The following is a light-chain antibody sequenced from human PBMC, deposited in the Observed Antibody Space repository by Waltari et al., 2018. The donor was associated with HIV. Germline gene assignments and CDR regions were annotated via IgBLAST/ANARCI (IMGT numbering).Light chain of an antibody. CDR3: SSYAGTYTYV. V-gene: IGLV2-14*01. CDR2: EVS. Sequence: QSALTQPASVSGSPGQSITISCTGTSSDVGGYNYVSWYQQHPGKAPKLIIYEVSNRPSGVSTRFSSSKSGNTASLTISGLQAEDEADYYCSSYAGTYTYVFGSGTKVTVL. CDR1: SSDVGGYNY. J-gene: IGLJ1*01.